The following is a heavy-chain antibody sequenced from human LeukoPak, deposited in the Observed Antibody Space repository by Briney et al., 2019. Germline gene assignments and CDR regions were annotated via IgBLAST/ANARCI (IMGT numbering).Heavy chain of an antibody. V-gene: IGHV3-74*01. D-gene: IGHD4-17*01. J-gene: IGHJ6*02. CDR2: IDSDGSSR. CDR1: GFTVSSNY. Sequence: GGSLRLSCAASGFTVSSNYMSWVRQASGKGLVWVSRIDSDGSSRTYADAVKGRFTISRDNAKNTLYLEMNSLRVEDTAVYYCARHYGDDYGMDVWGQGTTVTVSS. CDR3: ARHYGDDYGMDV.